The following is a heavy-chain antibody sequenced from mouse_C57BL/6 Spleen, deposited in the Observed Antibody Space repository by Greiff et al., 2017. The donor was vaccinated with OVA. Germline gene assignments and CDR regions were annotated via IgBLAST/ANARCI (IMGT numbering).Heavy chain of an antibody. D-gene: IGHD2-5*01. J-gene: IGHJ4*01. CDR3: ARSPTIVTHYYAMDY. CDR2: INPNNGGT. CDR1: GYTFTDYN. Sequence: VQLQQSGPELVKPGASVKMSCKASGYTFTDYNMHWVKQSHGKSLEWIGYINPNNGGTSYNQKFKGKATLTVNKSSSTAYMELRSLTSEDSAVYYCARSPTIVTHYYAMDYWGQGTSVTVSS. V-gene: IGHV1-22*01.